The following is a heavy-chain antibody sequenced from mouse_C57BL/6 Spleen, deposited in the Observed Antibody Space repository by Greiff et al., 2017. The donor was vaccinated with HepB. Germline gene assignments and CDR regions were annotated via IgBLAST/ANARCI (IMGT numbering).Heavy chain of an antibody. CDR1: GYTFTSYW. CDR2: IDPNSGGT. CDR3: ARGCDGYWYFDV. V-gene: IGHV1-62-3*01. Sequence: QVQLQQPGAELVKPGASVKLSSKASGYTFTSYWMHWVKQRPGRGLEWIGRIDPNSGGTKYNEKFKSKATMTVDKPSSPASLPLSSLTSEDSAVSYCARGCDGYWYFDVWGTGPTVPVSS. D-gene: IGHD1-1*01. J-gene: IGHJ1*03.